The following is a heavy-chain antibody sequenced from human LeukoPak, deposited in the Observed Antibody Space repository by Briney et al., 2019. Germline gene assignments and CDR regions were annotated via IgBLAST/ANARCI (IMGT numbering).Heavy chain of an antibody. J-gene: IGHJ5*02. CDR1: GYTFTGYY. Sequence: ASVKVSCKTSGYTFTGYYLHWVRQAPGQGLEWMGWINPNSGGTKYAQKFQGRVTMTRDTPISTVYMGLSRLSSDDTAVYYCAKGRVVAGTKSLMYHWLDPWGQGTLVTVSS. CDR3: AKGRVVAGTKSLMYHWLDP. V-gene: IGHV1-2*02. D-gene: IGHD6-19*01. CDR2: INPNSGGT.